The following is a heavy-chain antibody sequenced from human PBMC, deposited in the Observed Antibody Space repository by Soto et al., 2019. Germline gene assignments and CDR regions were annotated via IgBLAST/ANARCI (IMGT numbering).Heavy chain of an antibody. CDR2: IHPGDSDI. CDR3: ARTPYYYDSSGHPYVFNY. D-gene: IGHD3-22*01. CDR1: GYDFTTYW. V-gene: IGHV5-51*01. J-gene: IGHJ4*02. Sequence: PGESLKISCKASGYDFTTYWIGWVRQMPGKGLEWMGIIHPGDSDIRYSPSFQGQVTISVDKSISTAYLQWSSLKASDTAMFYCARTPYYYDSSGHPYVFNYWGQGTLVTVSS.